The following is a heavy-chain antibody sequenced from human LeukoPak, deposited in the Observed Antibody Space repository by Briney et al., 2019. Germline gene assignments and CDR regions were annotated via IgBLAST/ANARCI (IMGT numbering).Heavy chain of an antibody. Sequence: GASVKVSCKASGGTFSSYAISWVRQAPGQGLEWMGRIFPILGIANYAQKFQGRVTITADKSTSTAYMELSSLRSEDTAVYYCAIMVRGVNDYWGQGTLVTVSS. D-gene: IGHD3-10*01. CDR1: GGTFSSYA. CDR3: AIMVRGVNDY. CDR2: IFPILGIA. J-gene: IGHJ4*02. V-gene: IGHV1-69*04.